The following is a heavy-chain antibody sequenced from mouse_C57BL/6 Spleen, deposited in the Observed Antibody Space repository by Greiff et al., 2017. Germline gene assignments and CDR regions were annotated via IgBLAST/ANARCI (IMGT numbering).Heavy chain of an antibody. J-gene: IGHJ4*01. CDR3: ARGGHYDYDVMDY. V-gene: IGHV1-9*01. CDR2: ILPGSGST. Sequence: VQLQQSGAELMKPGASVKLSCKASGYTFTGYWIEWVKQRPGHGLEWIGEILPGSGSTNYHEKFKGKATFTADTSSNTAYMQLSSLTTEDSAIYYCARGGHYDYDVMDYWGQGTSVTVSS. D-gene: IGHD2-4*01. CDR1: GYTFTGYW.